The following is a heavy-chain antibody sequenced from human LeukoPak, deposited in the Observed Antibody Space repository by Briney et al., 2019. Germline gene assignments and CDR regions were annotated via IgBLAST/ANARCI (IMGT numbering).Heavy chain of an antibody. V-gene: IGHV4-39*01. Sequence: SETLSLTGTVSGGSISSSSYYWGWIRQPPGKGLEWIGSIYYSGSTYYNPSLKSRVTISVDTSKNQLSLKLSSVTAADTAVYYCARLGYSYYYYMDVWGKGTTVTVSS. CDR1: GGSISSSSYY. J-gene: IGHJ6*03. CDR3: ARLGYSYYYYMDV. CDR2: IYYSGST. D-gene: IGHD3-22*01.